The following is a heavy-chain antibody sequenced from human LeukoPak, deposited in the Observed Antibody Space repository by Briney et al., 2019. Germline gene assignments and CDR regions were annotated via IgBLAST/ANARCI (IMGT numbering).Heavy chain of an antibody. V-gene: IGHV5-51*01. CDR2: IYPGDSDT. J-gene: IGHJ4*02. CDR3: ARPDVHYYDSSGYYLGY. Sequence: GESLKISCKGSGYSFTSYWIGWVRQLPGKGLEWMGIIYPGDSDTRYSPSFRGQVTISADKSISTAYLQWSSLKASDTAMYYCARPDVHYYDSSGYYLGYWGQGTLVTVSS. D-gene: IGHD3-22*01. CDR1: GYSFTSYW.